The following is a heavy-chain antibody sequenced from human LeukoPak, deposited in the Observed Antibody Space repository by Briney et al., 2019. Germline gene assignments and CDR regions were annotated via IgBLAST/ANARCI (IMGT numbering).Heavy chain of an antibody. V-gene: IGHV4-39*01. J-gene: IGHJ4*02. Sequence: PSETLSLTCTVSGGSISSSSYFWGWIRQPPGKGLEWIASIYYSGSTCYNPSLKSRVTISVDTSKNQFSLKLSSVTAADTAVYYCASSGRWLQLFQFDYWGQGTLVTVSS. CDR2: IYYSGST. CDR1: GGSISSSSYF. CDR3: ASSGRWLQLFQFDY. D-gene: IGHD5-24*01.